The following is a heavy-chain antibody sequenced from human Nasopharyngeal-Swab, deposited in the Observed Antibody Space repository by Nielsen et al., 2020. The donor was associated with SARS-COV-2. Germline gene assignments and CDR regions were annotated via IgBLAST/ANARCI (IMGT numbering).Heavy chain of an antibody. V-gene: IGHV3-23*03. CDR3: AKSTTVTRWGYYYGMDV. J-gene: IGHJ6*02. CDR2: IYSGGSST. D-gene: IGHD4-17*01. Sequence: VRQAPGKGLEWVSVIYSGGSSTYYADSVKGRFTISRDNSKNTLYLQMNSLRAEDTAVYYCAKSTTVTRWGYYYGMDVWGQGTTVTVSS.